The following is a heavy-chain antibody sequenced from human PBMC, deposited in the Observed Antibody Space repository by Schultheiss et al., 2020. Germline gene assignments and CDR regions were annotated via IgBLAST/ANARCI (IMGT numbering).Heavy chain of an antibody. V-gene: IGHV5-10-1*01. CDR3: ARRPEQWLVHEMDY. D-gene: IGHD6-19*01. J-gene: IGHJ4*02. CDR1: GYSFTSYW. Sequence: GGSLRLSCKGSGYSFTSYWIGWVRQMPGKGLEWMGRIDPSDSYTNYSPSFQGHVTISADKSISTAYLQWTSLRASDTAMYYCARRPEQWLVHEMDYWGQGTLVTVSS. CDR2: IDPSDSYT.